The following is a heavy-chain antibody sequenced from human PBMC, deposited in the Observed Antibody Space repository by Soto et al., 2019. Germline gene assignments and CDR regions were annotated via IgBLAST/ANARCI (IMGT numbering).Heavy chain of an antibody. CDR1: GYSFTSYW. D-gene: IGHD3-10*01. J-gene: IGHJ6*02. CDR2: IYPGDSDT. CDR3: ARVANYYGSPQVLYGMDV. Sequence: ESLKISCKGSGYSFTSYWIGWVRQMPGKGLEWMGIIYPGDSDTRYSPSFQGQVTISADKSISTAYMELSSLRSEDTAVYYCARVANYYGSPQVLYGMDVWGQGTTVTVSS. V-gene: IGHV5-51*01.